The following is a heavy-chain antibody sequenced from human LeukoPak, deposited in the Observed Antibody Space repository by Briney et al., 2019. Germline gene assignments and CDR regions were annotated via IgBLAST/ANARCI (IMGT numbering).Heavy chain of an antibody. V-gene: IGHV4-38-2*02. J-gene: IGHJ6*03. CDR3: ARFTDSYYYFYYMDV. CDR2: IYHSGTT. CDR1: GYSIIGGYY. Sequence: SETLSLTCTVSGYSIIGGYYWGWIRQPPGKGLEFIGNIYHSGTTYYNPSLKRRLTISVDTSKNQFSLKLSSVTAADTAIYYCARFTDSYYYFYYMDVWGKGTTATVSS. D-gene: IGHD3-16*01.